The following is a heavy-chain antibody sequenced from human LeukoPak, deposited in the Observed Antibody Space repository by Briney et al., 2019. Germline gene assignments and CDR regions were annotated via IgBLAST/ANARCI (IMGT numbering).Heavy chain of an antibody. D-gene: IGHD4-11*01. CDR2: IYYSGTT. CDR1: GGSISSSSDY. J-gene: IGHJ6*03. V-gene: IGHV4-39*07. CDR3: ARATNGYDYSNYADGDGYYYYMDV. Sequence: SETLSLTCTVSGGSISSSSDYWGWIRQAPGKGLEWIGSIYYSGTTYYNPSLKSRVTISVDTSKNQFSLKLSSVTAADTAVYYCARATNGYDYSNYADGDGYYYYMDVWGKGTTVTVSS.